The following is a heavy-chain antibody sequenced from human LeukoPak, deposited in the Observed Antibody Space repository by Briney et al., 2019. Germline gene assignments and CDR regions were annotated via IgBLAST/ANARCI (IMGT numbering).Heavy chain of an antibody. CDR2: VSYDATKT. Sequence: GGSLRLSCTASGFTFTNYAINWVRQGPGKGLEWVALVSYDATKTFYADSVKGRFTISRDNSKNTVYLQMDGLRAEDTAVYYCARDPNWGQGTLVTVSS. CDR1: GFTFTNYA. J-gene: IGHJ4*02. CDR3: ARDPN. V-gene: IGHV3-30*04.